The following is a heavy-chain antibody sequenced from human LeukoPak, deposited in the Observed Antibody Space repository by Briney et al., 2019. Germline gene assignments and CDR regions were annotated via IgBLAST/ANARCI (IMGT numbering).Heavy chain of an antibody. J-gene: IGHJ4*02. V-gene: IGHV4-59*08. CDR2: IYYSGST. CDR3: ARRARWAQDFDY. CDR1: GASITTYY. D-gene: IGHD5-24*01. Sequence: PSETLSLTCTVSGASITTYYWSWIRQPPGKGLEWIAYIYYSGSTNYNPSLKSRVTISVDTSKNQFSLRLSSVTAADTAVYYCARRARWAQDFDYWGQGTLVTVSS.